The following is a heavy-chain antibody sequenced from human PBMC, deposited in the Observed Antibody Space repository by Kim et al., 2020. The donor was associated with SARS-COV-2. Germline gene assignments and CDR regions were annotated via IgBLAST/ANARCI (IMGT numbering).Heavy chain of an antibody. CDR1: GYTFTSYY. D-gene: IGHD3-10*01. CDR3: ARAPYQYGSGSSDAFDI. V-gene: IGHV1-46*01. CDR2: INPSGGST. J-gene: IGHJ3*02. Sequence: ASVKVSCKASGYTFTSYYMHWVRQAPGQGLEWMGIINPSGGSTSYAQKFQGRVTMTRDTSTSTVYMELSSLRSEDTAVYYCARAPYQYGSGSSDAFDIWGQGTMVTVSS.